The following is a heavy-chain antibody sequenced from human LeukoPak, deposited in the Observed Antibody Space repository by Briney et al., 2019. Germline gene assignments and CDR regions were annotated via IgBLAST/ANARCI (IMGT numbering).Heavy chain of an antibody. CDR2: ISSSSSYI. Sequence: GGSLRLSCVVSGFTFSSYSMNWVRQAPGKGLEWVSSISSSSSYIYYADSVKGRFTISRDNAKNSLYLQMNSLRAEDTAVYYCARDDQPWIQLPFDYWGQGTLVTVSS. J-gene: IGHJ4*02. CDR1: GFTFSSYS. D-gene: IGHD5-18*01. CDR3: ARDDQPWIQLPFDY. V-gene: IGHV3-21*01.